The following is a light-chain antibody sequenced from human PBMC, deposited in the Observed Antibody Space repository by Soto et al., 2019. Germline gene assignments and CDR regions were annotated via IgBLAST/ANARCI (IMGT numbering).Light chain of an antibody. CDR3: QYYGTSPQT. CDR1: RGVSSSS. J-gene: IGKJ1*01. Sequence: DIGSTQSPGTLSLSPGERATHSSRASRGVSSSSLAWYQQKPGQAPRRLIYGASSRATGIPDRFSGSGSGTDFTLTISRLEPEDFAVYYCQYYGTSPQTFGQGTKVDI. V-gene: IGKV3-20*01. CDR2: GAS.